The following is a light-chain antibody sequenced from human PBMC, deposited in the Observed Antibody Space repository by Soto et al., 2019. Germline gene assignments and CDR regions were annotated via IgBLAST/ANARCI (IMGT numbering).Light chain of an antibody. CDR2: DAS. CDR3: QQYGSTPLT. V-gene: IGKV3-20*01. J-gene: IGKJ4*01. Sequence: EIVLTQSPDTLSLSPGERATLSCRASQSVRNNYLAWYQQKPGQAPRFLIFDASSRATGIPDRFSGRGSGTDFTLTISRLEPEDFAVYYCQQYGSTPLTFGGGTKV. CDR1: QSVRNNY.